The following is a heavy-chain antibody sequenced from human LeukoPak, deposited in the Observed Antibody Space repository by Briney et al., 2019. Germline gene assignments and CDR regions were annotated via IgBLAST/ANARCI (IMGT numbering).Heavy chain of an antibody. CDR1: GGTFNIYA. J-gene: IGHJ5*02. D-gene: IGHD6-13*01. Sequence: ASVKVSCKASGGTFNIYAINWVRQAPGQGLEWMGGIIPIFGIANYAQKFQGRVTITADKSTSTAYMELSSLRSEDTAVYYCARYEAAAGNWFDPWGQGTLVTVSS. CDR3: ARYEAAAGNWFDP. CDR2: IIPIFGIA. V-gene: IGHV1-69*10.